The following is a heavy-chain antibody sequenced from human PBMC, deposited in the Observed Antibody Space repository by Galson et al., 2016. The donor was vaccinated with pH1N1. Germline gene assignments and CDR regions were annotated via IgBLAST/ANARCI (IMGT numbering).Heavy chain of an antibody. Sequence: SLRLSCAASGFTFTDYYLGWIRQAPGRGLEWISYISSSSATLNYADSVKGRFTISRDNAENSLYLQMNNLRAEDTAVYYCARNRWGWLNDHEAFDIWGQGTMVTVSS. CDR3: ARNRWGWLNDHEAFDI. CDR1: GFTFTDYY. V-gene: IGHV3-11*01. CDR2: ISSSSATL. J-gene: IGHJ3*02. D-gene: IGHD2-21*01.